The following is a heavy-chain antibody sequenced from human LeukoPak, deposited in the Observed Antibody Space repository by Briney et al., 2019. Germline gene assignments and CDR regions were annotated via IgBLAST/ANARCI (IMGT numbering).Heavy chain of an antibody. J-gene: IGHJ5*02. CDR3: ARDWDAMNNCFDP. Sequence: ASVKVSCKASGYTFTNYGISWVRQAPGQGLEWMGWISTDSDIRTYAQTLQGRFTMTTDTATTTAYMELNNLTFDDTAVYYCARDWDAMNNCFDPWGQGTPVTVSS. CDR2: ISTDSDIR. V-gene: IGHV1-18*01. D-gene: IGHD1-26*01. CDR1: GYTFTNYG.